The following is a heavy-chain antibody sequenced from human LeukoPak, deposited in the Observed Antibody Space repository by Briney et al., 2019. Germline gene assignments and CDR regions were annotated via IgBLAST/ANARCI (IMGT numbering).Heavy chain of an antibody. CDR1: GTTFRSYA. D-gene: IGHD5-18*01. V-gene: IGHV1-69*13. J-gene: IGHJ4*02. CDR2: IIPSFGTV. Sequence: GASVKVSCKATGTTFRSYAINWVRQAPGQGLEWMGAIIPSFGTVKYAQKFQGRVTMTADESTSTAYMDLNYLRSDDTAVYFCARATSANEYSCGFRFDYWGQGTLVTVSS. CDR3: ARATSANEYSCGFRFDY.